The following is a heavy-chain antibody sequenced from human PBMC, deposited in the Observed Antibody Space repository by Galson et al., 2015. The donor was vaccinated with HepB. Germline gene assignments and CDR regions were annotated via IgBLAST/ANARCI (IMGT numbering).Heavy chain of an antibody. CDR1: GYTFTSYY. J-gene: IGHJ4*02. CDR2: INPSGGST. Sequence: SVKVSCKASGYTFTSYYMHWVRQAPGQGLEWMGIINPSGGSTSYAQKFQGRVTITRDTSASTVYMELSSLRSEDTAVYYCARGGYSGYDPYYFDYWGQGTLVTVSS. V-gene: IGHV1-46*01. CDR3: ARGGYSGYDPYYFDY. D-gene: IGHD5-12*01.